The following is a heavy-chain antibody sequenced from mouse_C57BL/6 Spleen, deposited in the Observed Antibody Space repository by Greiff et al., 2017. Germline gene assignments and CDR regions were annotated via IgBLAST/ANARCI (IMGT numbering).Heavy chain of an antibody. D-gene: IGHD2-2*01. Sequence: QVQLQQSGAELVKPGASVKLSCKASGYTFTEYTIHWVKQRSGQGLGWIGWFYPGSGSIKYNEKFKDKATLTADKSSRTVYMELSRLTSEDSAVYFCARHEEDGYDGAWFAYWGQGTLVTVSA. CDR1: GYTFTEYT. J-gene: IGHJ3*01. CDR3: ARHEEDGYDGAWFAY. CDR2: FYPGSGSI. V-gene: IGHV1-62-2*01.